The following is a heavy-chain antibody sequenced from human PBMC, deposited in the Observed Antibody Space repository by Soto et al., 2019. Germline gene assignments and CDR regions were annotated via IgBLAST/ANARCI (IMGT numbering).Heavy chain of an antibody. V-gene: IGHV1-46*03. J-gene: IGHJ4*02. Sequence: QVQLVQSGAEVKKPGASVKVSCKASGYTFTSYYMHWVRQAPGQGLEWMGLINPSGGSTTYAQKFQGRVTMTRDTSRSTVYMELSSLRSEDTAVYFCARFVAATGHDYWGQGTLVTVSS. CDR2: INPSGGST. CDR3: ARFVAATGHDY. D-gene: IGHD1-26*01. CDR1: GYTFTSYY.